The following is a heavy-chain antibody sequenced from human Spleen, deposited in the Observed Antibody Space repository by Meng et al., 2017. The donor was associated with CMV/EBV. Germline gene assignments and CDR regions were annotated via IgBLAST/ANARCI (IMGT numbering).Heavy chain of an antibody. CDR2: IIPILGIA. CDR3: ARDALNAFDI. V-gene: IGHV1-69*04. J-gene: IGHJ3*02. CDR1: GGTFSSYT. Sequence: SVKVSCKASGGTFSSYTISWVRQAPGQGLEWMGRIIPILGIANYAQKFQGRVTMTRSTSISTAYMELSSLSSEDTALYYCARDALNAFDIWGQGTTVTVSS.